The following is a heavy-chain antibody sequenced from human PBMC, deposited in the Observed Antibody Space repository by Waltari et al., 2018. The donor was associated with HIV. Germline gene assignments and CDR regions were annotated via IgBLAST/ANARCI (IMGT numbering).Heavy chain of an antibody. D-gene: IGHD2-15*01. CDR1: GGTFSSYA. V-gene: IGHV1-69*01. J-gene: IGHJ6*02. CDR3: ARDRPHLVEPRYYYGMDV. CDR2: SIPILGTA. Sequence: QVQLVQSGAEVKKPGSSVKVSCKASGGTFSSYAISWVRQAPGQGLEWMGGSIPILGTANDAQKFQGRVTITADESTSTAYMELSSLGSEDTAVYYCARDRPHLVEPRYYYGMDVWGQGTTVTVSS.